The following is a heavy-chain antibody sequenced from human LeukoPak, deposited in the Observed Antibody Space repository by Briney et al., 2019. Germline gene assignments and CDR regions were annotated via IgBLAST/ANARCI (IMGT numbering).Heavy chain of an antibody. CDR2: IYTSGST. D-gene: IGHD2-2*01. J-gene: IGHJ6*03. CDR3: ARFGYVNVPAAIGVYYYYMDV. V-gene: IGHV4-4*07. CDR1: GGSISSYY. Sequence: SETLSLTCTVSGGSISSYYWSWLRQPAGKGLEWIGRIYTSGSTNYNPSLKSRVTMSVDTSKNQFSLKLSSVTAADTAVYYCARFGYVNVPAAIGVYYYYMDVWGKGTTVTVSS.